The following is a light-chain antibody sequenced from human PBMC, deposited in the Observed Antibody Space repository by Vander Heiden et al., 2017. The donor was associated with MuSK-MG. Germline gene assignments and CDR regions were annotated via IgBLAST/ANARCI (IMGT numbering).Light chain of an antibody. Sequence: DIPMTQSPSTLSASVGDRVIITCRASQSVDRWLAWYQQKPGKAPKLLIYTASNLESGVPSRFSGSGSGTEFTLTISSLQPDDFATYYCQQYNSCSLTFGPGTKVDIK. V-gene: IGKV1-5*03. CDR2: TAS. CDR1: QSVDRW. CDR3: QQYNSCSLT. J-gene: IGKJ3*01.